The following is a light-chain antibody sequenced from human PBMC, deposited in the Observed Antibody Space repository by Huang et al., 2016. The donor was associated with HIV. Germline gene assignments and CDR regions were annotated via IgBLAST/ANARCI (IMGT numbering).Light chain of an antibody. J-gene: IGKJ5*01. CDR3: QHYNGYPLT. CDR1: QDINNY. Sequence: DIQMTQSPSSLSASVGDRVTITCLAIQDINNYLNWYQQRPGRAPNLLIYDASILDTGVPSRFSGSGAGTDFTFTISSLQAEDVATYYCQHYNGYPLTFGQGTR. V-gene: IGKV1-33*01. CDR2: DAS.